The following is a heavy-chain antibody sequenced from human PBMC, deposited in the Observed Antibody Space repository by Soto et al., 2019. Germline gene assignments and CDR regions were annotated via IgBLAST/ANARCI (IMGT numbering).Heavy chain of an antibody. Sequence: GGSLRLSCAASGFTFSSYGMHWVRQAPGKGLEWVAVISYDGSNKYYADSVKGRFTISRDNSKNTLYLQMNSLRAEDTAVYYCAKAQYNWNDPYYFDYWGQGTLVTVSS. D-gene: IGHD1-1*01. CDR3: AKAQYNWNDPYYFDY. CDR2: ISYDGSNK. V-gene: IGHV3-30*18. J-gene: IGHJ4*02. CDR1: GFTFSSYG.